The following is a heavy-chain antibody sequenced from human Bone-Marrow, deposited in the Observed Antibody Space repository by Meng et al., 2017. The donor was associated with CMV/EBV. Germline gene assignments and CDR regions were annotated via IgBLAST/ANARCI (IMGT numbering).Heavy chain of an antibody. CDR2: IRSRAASYAT. V-gene: IGHV3-73*01. CDR1: GFTFSSYW. CDR3: ITSDRTLRVTDYGLDV. J-gene: IGHJ6*01. D-gene: IGHD3-3*01. Sequence: GESLKISCAASGFTFSSYWMSWVRQASGKGLEWVGRIRSRAASYATVYGASVRGRFTISRDDSKNTAYLQMNGLKTEDTAVYYCITSDRTLRVTDYGLDVWGQGTTVTGSS.